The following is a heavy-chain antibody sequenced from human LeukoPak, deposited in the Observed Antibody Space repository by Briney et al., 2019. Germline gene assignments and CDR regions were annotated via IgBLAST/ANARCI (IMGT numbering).Heavy chain of an antibody. Sequence: PSETLSLTCTVSGGSISNYYWSWIRQPPGKGLECIGYIYYSGSTNYNPSLKSRVTISVDTSKNQFSLELSSVTATDTAVYYCARHGGYSSPYLHWGQGTLVTVSS. CDR2: IYYSGST. V-gene: IGHV4-59*08. J-gene: IGHJ1*01. D-gene: IGHD6-13*01. CDR3: ARHGGYSSPYLH. CDR1: GGSISNYY.